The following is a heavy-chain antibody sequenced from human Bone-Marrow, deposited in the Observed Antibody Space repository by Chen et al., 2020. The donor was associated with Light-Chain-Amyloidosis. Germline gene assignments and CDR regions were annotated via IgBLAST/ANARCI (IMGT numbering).Heavy chain of an antibody. D-gene: IGHD1-26*01. CDR2: FYHGGSP. CDR1: GAPSSSSSYY. V-gene: IGHV4-39*07. J-gene: IGHJ4*02. CDR3: ARGAVGGTTGV. Sequence: QLQLQESGPGLVEPSETLSLTCTVSGAPSSSSSYYWGWIRQSPGKGLEWIGVLDFYHGGSPYYSPSLKSRVTITADTAKNQFSLNLTTVTAADTATYYCARGAVGGTTGVWGQGTLVTVSS.